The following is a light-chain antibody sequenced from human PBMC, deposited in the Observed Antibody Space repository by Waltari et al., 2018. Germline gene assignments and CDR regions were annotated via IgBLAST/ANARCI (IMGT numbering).Light chain of an antibody. CDR3: QQSFSTPYT. V-gene: IGKV1-39*01. CDR1: QSISTS. J-gene: IGKJ2*01. Sequence: DIQMTQSPSSLSASVGDRITITCRASQSISTSLNWYQQKPGTAPKLLIYAASSLQSGVPSRFSGIGSGTDFTLTISSLQPEDFATYYCQQSFSTPYTFGQGTKLEIK. CDR2: AAS.